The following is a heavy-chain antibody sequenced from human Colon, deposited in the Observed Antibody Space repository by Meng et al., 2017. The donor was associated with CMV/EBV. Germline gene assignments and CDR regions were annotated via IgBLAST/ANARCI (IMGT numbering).Heavy chain of an antibody. CDR1: EFTLNDSD. Sequence: GGSLRLSCAAPEFTLNDSDMNWVYEPPGKRLEWVSSISPGSSSIHYADSVKGRFSVSRDNAKNSLYLQMDSLRAEDTAVYYCATYITASTDYWGPGTLVTVSS. D-gene: IGHD1-14*01. J-gene: IGHJ4*02. V-gene: IGHV3-21*01. CDR3: ATYITASTDY. CDR2: ISPGSSSI.